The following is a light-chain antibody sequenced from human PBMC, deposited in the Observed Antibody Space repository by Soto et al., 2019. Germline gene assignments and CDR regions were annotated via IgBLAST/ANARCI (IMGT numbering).Light chain of an antibody. J-gene: IGLJ3*02. CDR2: DVS. CDR3: CSYAGSYTWV. CDR1: SSDVAGYNY. Sequence: QSALTQPRSVSGSPGQSVTISCTGTSSDVAGYNYVSWYQQHPGKAPKLMIYDVSKRPSGVPDRFSGSKSGNTAYLTISGLKAEDEADYYCCSYAGSYTWVFGGGTKLTVL. V-gene: IGLV2-11*01.